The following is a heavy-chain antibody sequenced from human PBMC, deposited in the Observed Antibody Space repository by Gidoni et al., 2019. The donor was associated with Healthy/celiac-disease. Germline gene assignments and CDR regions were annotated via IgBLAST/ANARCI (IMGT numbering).Heavy chain of an antibody. Sequence: QVQLVESGGGVVQPGRSLRLSCAASGFTFSSSCMHWVRQAPGKGLEWVAVIAYDGSNKYYADSVKGRFTISRDNSKNTLYLQMNSLRAEDTAVYYCAKDRSDCSSTSCYDYFDYWGQGTLVTVSS. J-gene: IGHJ4*02. CDR2: IAYDGSNK. CDR1: GFTFSSSC. CDR3: AKDRSDCSSTSCYDYFDY. V-gene: IGHV3-30*18. D-gene: IGHD2-2*01.